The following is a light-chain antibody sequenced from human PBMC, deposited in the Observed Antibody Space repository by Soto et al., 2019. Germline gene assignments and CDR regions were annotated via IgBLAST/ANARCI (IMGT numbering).Light chain of an antibody. CDR2: GAS. CDR1: QSVGSS. CDR3: QQYGSSPGT. V-gene: IGKV3-20*01. J-gene: IGKJ1*01. Sequence: EIVLTQSPATLSLSPGERATLSCRASQSVGSSLAWYQQRPGQAPRLLIYGASSRATGIPDRFSGSGSGTDFTLTISRLEPEDFAVYYCQQYGSSPGTFGQGTKVDIK.